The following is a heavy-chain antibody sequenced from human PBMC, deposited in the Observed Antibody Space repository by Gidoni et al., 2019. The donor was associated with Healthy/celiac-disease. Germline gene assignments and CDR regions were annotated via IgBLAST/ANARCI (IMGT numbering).Heavy chain of an antibody. CDR1: GFTFRDYY. D-gene: IGHD3-3*01. V-gene: IGHV3-11*01. CDR3: ASSGITIFGVPRGDYGMDV. J-gene: IGHJ6*02. Sequence: QVQLVESGGGLVKPGGSRRRYWAASGFTFRDYYMSWIRQAQGKGLEWVSDISSSGSTIYYADSVKGRFTISRDNAKNSLYLQMNSLRAEDTAVYYCASSGITIFGVPRGDYGMDVWGQGTTVTVSS. CDR2: ISSSGSTI.